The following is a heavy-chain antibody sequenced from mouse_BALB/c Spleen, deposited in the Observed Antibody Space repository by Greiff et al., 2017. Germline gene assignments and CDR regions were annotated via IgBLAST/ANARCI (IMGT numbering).Heavy chain of an antibody. D-gene: IGHD6-1*01. CDR3: TSWTWDY. Sequence: QVQLQQSGAELVKPGASVKLSCKASGYTFTSYYMYWVKQRPGQGLEWIGEINPSNGGTNFNEKFKSKATLTADKSSSTAYMQLSSLTSEDSAVYNCTSWTWDYWGQGTTVTVSS. V-gene: IGHV1S81*02. CDR2: INPSNGGT. CDR1: GYTFTSYY. J-gene: IGHJ2*01.